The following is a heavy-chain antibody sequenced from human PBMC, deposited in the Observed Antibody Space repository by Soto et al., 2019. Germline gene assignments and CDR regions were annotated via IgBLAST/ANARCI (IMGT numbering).Heavy chain of an antibody. Sequence: GGSLILSCLASGFTFSDYAMIWVRHVPGRGLEWVSSLNGAGGSTYYADSVRGRFTISRDNSQNTLFLQMNRLTVDDTAIYYCAAPRDEYGSGISWFTYGMDVWGQGTTVTVSS. CDR1: GFTFSDYA. CDR3: AAPRDEYGSGISWFTYGMDV. J-gene: IGHJ6*02. V-gene: IGHV3-23*01. CDR2: LNGAGGST. D-gene: IGHD3-10*01.